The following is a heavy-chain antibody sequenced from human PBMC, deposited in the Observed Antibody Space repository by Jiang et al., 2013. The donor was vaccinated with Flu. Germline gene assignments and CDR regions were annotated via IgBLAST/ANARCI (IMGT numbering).Heavy chain of an antibody. V-gene: IGHV3-66*02. CDR3: ARQYIYGTNYFDY. CDR1: GFTVSSTD. D-gene: IGHD5-18*01. Sequence: VQLVESGGGLVQPGGSLRLSCAASGFTVSSTDMTWVRQAPGKGLEWVALIYRGGSPYYADSVKGRFTISRDSSRNTLSLHMASLRAEDSAVYYCARQYIYGTNYFDYWGQGTLVTVSS. CDR2: IYRGGSP. J-gene: IGHJ4*02.